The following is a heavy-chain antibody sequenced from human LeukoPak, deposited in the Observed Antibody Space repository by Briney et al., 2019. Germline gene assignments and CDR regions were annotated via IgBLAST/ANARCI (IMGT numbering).Heavy chain of an antibody. CDR3: AKDYEMGTNFDC. Sequence: QPGGSLRLSCAASGFTFSSYAMTWVRQAPGKGLQWVLTISVSGGSTYYADSVKGRFTISRDNSKNTLYLQMNSLRAEDTAVYYCAKDYEMGTNFDCWGQGTLVTVSS. D-gene: IGHD5-24*01. J-gene: IGHJ4*02. CDR2: ISVSGGST. CDR1: GFTFSSYA. V-gene: IGHV3-23*01.